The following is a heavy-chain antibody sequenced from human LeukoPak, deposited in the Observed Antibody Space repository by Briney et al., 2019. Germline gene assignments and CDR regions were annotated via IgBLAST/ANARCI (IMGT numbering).Heavy chain of an antibody. CDR3: ARAYNWDDSTLSYRGTWVEFDY. J-gene: IGHJ4*02. CDR2: INPSSGGT. CDR1: GYTFITYS. Sequence: GASVKVSCKASGYTFITYSIHWVRQAPGQGLEWMGWINPSSGGTKYAEKFQDRVTLTRDTSNSTAFMELNSLRSDDTAVFYCARAYNWDDSTLSYRGTWVEFDYWGQGTLVTVSS. D-gene: IGHD1-1*01. V-gene: IGHV1-2*02.